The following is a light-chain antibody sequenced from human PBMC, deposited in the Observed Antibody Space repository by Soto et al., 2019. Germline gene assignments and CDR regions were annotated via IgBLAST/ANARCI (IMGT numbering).Light chain of an antibody. CDR1: QGISSY. J-gene: IGKJ1*01. V-gene: IGKV1-8*01. CDR2: AAS. Sequence: AIRMTQSPSSFSASTGDRVTITCRASQGISSYLAWYQQKPGKAPKLLIYAASILQSGVPSRFSGSGSGTDFTLTISCLHSEDFATYYCQQYYSYPRTFGQGTKVEIK. CDR3: QQYYSYPRT.